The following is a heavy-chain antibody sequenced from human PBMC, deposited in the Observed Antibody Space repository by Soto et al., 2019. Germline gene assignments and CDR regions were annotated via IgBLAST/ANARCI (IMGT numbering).Heavy chain of an antibody. Sequence: QPGGSLRLSCAASGFTFSSYGMHWVRQAPGKGLEWVAVISYDGSNKYYADSVKGRFTISRDNSKNTLYLQMNSLRAEDTAVYYCAKDLGAAGMNYFDYWGQGTLVTVSS. D-gene: IGHD1-26*01. V-gene: IGHV3-30*18. J-gene: IGHJ4*02. CDR1: GFTFSSYG. CDR2: ISYDGSNK. CDR3: AKDLGAAGMNYFDY.